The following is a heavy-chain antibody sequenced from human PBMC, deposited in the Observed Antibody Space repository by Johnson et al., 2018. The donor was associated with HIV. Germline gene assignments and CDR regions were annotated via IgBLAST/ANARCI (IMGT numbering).Heavy chain of an antibody. CDR3: ARVRGAFDI. J-gene: IGHJ3*02. Sequence: QVLLVESGGGVVQPGRSLRLSCVASGFTFSSYGMHWVRQAPGKGLEWVAVISYDGSNKYYADSVKGRFTISRDNSKNTLYLQMNSLRAEDTAVYYCARVRGAFDIWGQGTMVTVSS. CDR2: ISYDGSNK. V-gene: IGHV3-30*03. CDR1: GFTFSSYG.